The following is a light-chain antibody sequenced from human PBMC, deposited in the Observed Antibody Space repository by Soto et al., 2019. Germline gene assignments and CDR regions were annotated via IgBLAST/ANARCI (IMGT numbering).Light chain of an antibody. CDR3: QQRSNWPLT. J-gene: IGKJ4*01. CDR2: DAS. V-gene: IGKV3-11*01. CDR1: QSVSSY. Sequence: EIVLTQSPATLSLSPGERATLSCRASQSVSSYLAWYQQKPGQAPRLLIYDASNRATGIPARFSGSGSGTEFTLTIRSLEPEYFAVYSCQQRSNWPLTFGGGTKVEIK.